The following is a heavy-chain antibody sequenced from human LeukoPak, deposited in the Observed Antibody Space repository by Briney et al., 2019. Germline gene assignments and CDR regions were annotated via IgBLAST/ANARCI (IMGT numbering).Heavy chain of an antibody. CDR3: ARLQVRGVKRRSGYYYMDV. CDR1: GNSISSGDYY. D-gene: IGHD3-10*01. Sequence: PSETLSLTCTVSGNSISSGDYYWSWIRQPAGKGLEWIGRIYTSGSTTYNPSLKSRVTISVDTSKNQFSLKLSSVTAADTAVYYCARLQVRGVKRRSGYYYMDVWGKGTTVTISS. CDR2: IYTSGST. V-gene: IGHV4-61*02. J-gene: IGHJ6*03.